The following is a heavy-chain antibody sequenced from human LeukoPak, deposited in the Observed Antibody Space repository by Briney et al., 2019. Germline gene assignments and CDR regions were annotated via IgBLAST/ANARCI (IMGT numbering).Heavy chain of an antibody. CDR1: GFTFSSYG. D-gene: IGHD3-16*01. V-gene: IGHV3-30*02. CDR3: AKDLSWGKIDY. J-gene: IGHJ4*02. Sequence: GGSLRLSCAAPGFTFSSYGMHWVRQAPGKGLEWVAFIRYDGSNKYYADSVKGRFTISRDKSKNTLYLQMNSLRAEDTAVYYCAKDLSWGKIDYWGQGTLVTVSS. CDR2: IRYDGSNK.